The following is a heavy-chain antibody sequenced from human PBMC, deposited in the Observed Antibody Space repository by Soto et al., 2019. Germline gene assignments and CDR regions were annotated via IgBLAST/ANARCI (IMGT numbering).Heavy chain of an antibody. D-gene: IGHD1-26*01. CDR2: MEPSTGRT. J-gene: IGHJ4*02. Sequence: QVQLVQSGAEVREPGASVKVSCKASGYSFTSLDINWVRQTAGPGLEWMGWMEPSTGRTGYAQKFQGRVTMTRDTSINTAYMGLTTLTSDDTAFYYCARGVSAGVDYWGQGTLVIVSS. V-gene: IGHV1-8*01. CDR3: ARGVSAGVDY. CDR1: GYSFTSLD.